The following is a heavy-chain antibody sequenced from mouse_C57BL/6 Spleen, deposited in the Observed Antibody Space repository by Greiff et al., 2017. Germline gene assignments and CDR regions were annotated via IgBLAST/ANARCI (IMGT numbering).Heavy chain of an antibody. CDR3: ARSPYYYGSSYTDFDY. V-gene: IGHV1-53*01. CDR1: GYTFTSYW. Sequence: VQLQQPGTELVKPGASVKLSCKASGYTFTSYWMHWVKQRPGQGLEWIGNINPSNGGTNYNEKFKSKATLTVDNSSSTAYMQLSSLTSEDSAVYYCARSPYYYGSSYTDFDYWGQGTTLTVSS. D-gene: IGHD1-1*01. CDR2: INPSNGGT. J-gene: IGHJ2*01.